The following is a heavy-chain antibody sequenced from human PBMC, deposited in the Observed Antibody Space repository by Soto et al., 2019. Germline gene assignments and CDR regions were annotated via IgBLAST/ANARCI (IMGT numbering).Heavy chain of an antibody. CDR3: ARRDEYDTFDI. CDR1: GYTFATFG. J-gene: IGHJ3*02. CDR2: ISAGSDKT. V-gene: IGHV1-18*01. D-gene: IGHD6-6*01. Sequence: ASVKVSCKAYGYTFATFGITWVRQAPGQRLEWMGWISAGSDKTNYAQKFQGRVTITTDTSASTVYMELSSLSSEDTAVYYCARRDEYDTFDIWGQGTMVTVSS.